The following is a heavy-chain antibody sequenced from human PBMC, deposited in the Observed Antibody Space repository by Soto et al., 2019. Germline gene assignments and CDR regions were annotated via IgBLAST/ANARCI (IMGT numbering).Heavy chain of an antibody. CDR3: ARDWAAADLYYYYGMDV. J-gene: IGHJ6*02. CDR1: GGSISSGDYY. D-gene: IGHD6-13*01. V-gene: IGHV4-30-4*01. Sequence: QVQLQESGPGLVKPSQTLSLTCTVSGGSISSGDYYWSWIRQPPGKGLEWIGYIYYSGSTYYNPSLKSRVTISVDTSKNQFSLKLSSVTAADTAVYYCARDWAAADLYYYYGMDVWGQGTTVTVSS. CDR2: IYYSGST.